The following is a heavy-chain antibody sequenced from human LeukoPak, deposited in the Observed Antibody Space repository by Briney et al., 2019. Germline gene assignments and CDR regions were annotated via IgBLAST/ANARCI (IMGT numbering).Heavy chain of an antibody. V-gene: IGHV3-23*01. Sequence: AGGSLRLSCAASGFTFSSYAMSWVRQAPGKGLEWVSAISGSGGSTCYADSVKGRFTISRDNSKNTLYLQMNSLRAEDTAVCYCAKRGIPSYSSGYYYFDYWGQGTLVTVSS. CDR2: ISGSGGST. CDR3: AKRGIPSYSSGYYYFDY. CDR1: GFTFSSYA. D-gene: IGHD6-19*01. J-gene: IGHJ4*02.